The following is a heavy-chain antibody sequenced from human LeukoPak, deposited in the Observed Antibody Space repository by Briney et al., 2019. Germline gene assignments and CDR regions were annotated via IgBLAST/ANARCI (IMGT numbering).Heavy chain of an antibody. Sequence: SETLSLTCIVSSGSIGSYYWGWIRQPPGKGLEWLGYIRYSGSTKYNPSLKSRVSISVDTSKSQFSLKLSSATAADTAVYYCARHTTYYYDSSGPYFFDSWAGEPWSPSRQ. V-gene: IGHV4-59*08. CDR2: IRYSGST. CDR3: ARHTTYYYDSSGPYFFDS. D-gene: IGHD3-22*01. J-gene: IGHJ4*02. CDR1: SGSIGSYY.